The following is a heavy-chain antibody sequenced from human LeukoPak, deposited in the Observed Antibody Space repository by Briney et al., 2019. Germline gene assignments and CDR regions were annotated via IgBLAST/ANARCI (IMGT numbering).Heavy chain of an antibody. J-gene: IGHJ4*02. Sequence: ASVKVSCKASGYTFTGYYMHWVRQAPGQGLEWMGGIIPIFGTANYAQKFQGRVTITADESTSTAYMELSSLRSEDTAVYYCARGSGGDTYVDYWGQGTLVTVSS. D-gene: IGHD2-21*02. CDR1: GYTFTGYY. CDR2: IIPIFGTA. V-gene: IGHV1-69*13. CDR3: ARGSGGDTYVDY.